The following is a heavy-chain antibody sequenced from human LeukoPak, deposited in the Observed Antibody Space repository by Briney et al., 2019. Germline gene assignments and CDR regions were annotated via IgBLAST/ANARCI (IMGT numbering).Heavy chain of an antibody. Sequence: SETLSLTCTVSGYSISSGYYWGWIRQPPGKGLEWIGSIYHSGSTYYNPSLKSRVTISVDTSKNQFSLKLSSVTAADTAVYYCARDRDYGDSFDYWGQGTLVTVSS. CDR1: GYSISSGYY. D-gene: IGHD4-17*01. CDR2: IYHSGST. CDR3: ARDRDYGDSFDY. V-gene: IGHV4-38-2*02. J-gene: IGHJ4*02.